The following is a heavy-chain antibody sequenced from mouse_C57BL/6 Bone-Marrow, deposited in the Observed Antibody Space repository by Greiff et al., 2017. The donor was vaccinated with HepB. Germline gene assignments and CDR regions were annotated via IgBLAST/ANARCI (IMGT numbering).Heavy chain of an antibody. Sequence: VQLQQSGPELVKPGASVKIPCKASGYTFTDYNMDWVKQSHGKSLEWIGDIIPNNGGTIYNQKFKGKATLTVDKSSSTAYMELRSLTSEDTAVYYCAMKVARDAMDYWGQGTSVTVSS. CDR2: IIPNNGGT. V-gene: IGHV1-18*01. J-gene: IGHJ4*01. CDR1: GYTFTDYN. D-gene: IGHD1-1*01. CDR3: AMKVARDAMDY.